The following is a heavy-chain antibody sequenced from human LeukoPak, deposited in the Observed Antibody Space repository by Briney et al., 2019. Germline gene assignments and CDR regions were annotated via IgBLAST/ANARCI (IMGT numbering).Heavy chain of an antibody. CDR3: ARDGGSSWRYNWFDP. CDR2: IYYSGST. Sequence: SETLSLTCTVSGGSISSGGYYWSWIRQHPGKGLEWIGYIYYSGSTYYNPSLKSRVTISVDTSKDQFSLKLSSVTAADTAVYYCARDGGSSWRYNWFDPWGQGTLVTVSS. CDR1: GGSISSGGYY. J-gene: IGHJ5*02. D-gene: IGHD6-13*01. V-gene: IGHV4-31*03.